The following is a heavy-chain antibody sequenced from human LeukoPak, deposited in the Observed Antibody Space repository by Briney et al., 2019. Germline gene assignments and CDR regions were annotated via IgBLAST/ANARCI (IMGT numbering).Heavy chain of an antibody. Sequence: PSETLSLTCTVSGGSISSYYWSWIRQPPGKGLEWIGYIYYSGSTNYNPSLKSRVTISVDTSKNKFSLKLSSVTAADTAVYYCASSPEYSSSWYPFDYWGQGTLVTVSS. CDR1: GGSISSYY. V-gene: IGHV4-59*08. CDR3: ASSPEYSSSWYPFDY. J-gene: IGHJ4*02. CDR2: IYYSGST. D-gene: IGHD6-13*01.